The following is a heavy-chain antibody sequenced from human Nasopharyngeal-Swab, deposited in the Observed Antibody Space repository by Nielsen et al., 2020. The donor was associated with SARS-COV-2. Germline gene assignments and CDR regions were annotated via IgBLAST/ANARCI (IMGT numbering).Heavy chain of an antibody. CDR1: GFTFSSYA. Sequence: GASLQISCAASGFTFSSYAMRWVRQARGKGLEWVSAISGSGGSTYYADSVKGRFTISRDNSKNTLYLQMNSLRAEDTAVYYCAKSKGMADAFDIWGQGTMVTVSS. CDR3: AKSKGMADAFDI. J-gene: IGHJ3*02. D-gene: IGHD5-24*01. V-gene: IGHV3-23*01. CDR2: ISGSGGST.